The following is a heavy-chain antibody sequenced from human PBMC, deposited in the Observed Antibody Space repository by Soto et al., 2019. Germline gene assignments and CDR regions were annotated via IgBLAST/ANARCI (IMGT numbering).Heavy chain of an antibody. CDR2: MSSSGSTV. V-gene: IGHV3-11*01. J-gene: IGHJ6*03. CDR3: ARVALSGGWTYYYYMDV. D-gene: IGHD2-15*01. CDR1: GFTFSDYY. Sequence: PGGSLRLSCVASGFTFSDYYMSWIRQAPGKGLEWVSYMSSSGSTVHFVDSVKGRFTISRDNAKSTLYLQMNRLRAEDTAVYYCARVALSGGWTYYYYMDVWGKGTTVTVSS.